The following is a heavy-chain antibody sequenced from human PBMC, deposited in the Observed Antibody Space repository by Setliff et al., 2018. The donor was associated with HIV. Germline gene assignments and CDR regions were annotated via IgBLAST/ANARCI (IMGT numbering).Heavy chain of an antibody. CDR2: INYSGNT. CDR1: GGSISSDSYY. J-gene: IGHJ4*02. Sequence: SETLSLTCTVSGGSISSDSYYWGWIRQPPGKGLEWIASINYSGNTYHNPSLKTRVTISVDTSKSQFSLKLNSVTAADTAVYYCARRPYYFDSWGQGTLVTVSS. CDR3: ARRPYYFDS. V-gene: IGHV4-39*01.